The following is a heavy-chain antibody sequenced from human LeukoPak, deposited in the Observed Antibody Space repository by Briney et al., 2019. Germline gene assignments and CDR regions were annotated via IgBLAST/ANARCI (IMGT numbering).Heavy chain of an antibody. CDR3: ARSNFGTTTYYYDSSAFDI. V-gene: IGHV1-2*02. J-gene: IGHJ3*02. D-gene: IGHD3-22*01. CDR1: GYTFTGYY. CDR2: INPNSGGT. Sequence: ASVKVSCKASGYTFTGYYMHWVRQAPGQGLEWMGWINPNSGGTNYAQKSQGRVTMTRDTSISTAYMELSRLRSDDTAVYYCARSNFGTTTYYYDSSAFDIWGQGTMVTVSS.